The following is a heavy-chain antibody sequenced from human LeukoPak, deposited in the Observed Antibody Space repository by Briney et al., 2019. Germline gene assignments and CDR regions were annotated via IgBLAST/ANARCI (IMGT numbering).Heavy chain of an antibody. V-gene: IGHV1-18*01. Sequence: ASVKVSCKASGGTFSSYAVSWERQAPGQGLEWMGWIRGDTGDTDSPQKFQGRVTMTRDTSSNTAYMELSRLKYDDTAMYFCARVRGNSCDYWGQGTLVTVSS. J-gene: IGHJ4*02. CDR3: ARVRGNSCDY. CDR2: IRGDTGDT. D-gene: IGHD6-13*01. CDR1: GGTFSSYA.